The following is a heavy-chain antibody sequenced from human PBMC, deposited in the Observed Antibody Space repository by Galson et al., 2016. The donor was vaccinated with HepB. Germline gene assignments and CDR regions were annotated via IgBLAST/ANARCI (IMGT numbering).Heavy chain of an antibody. Sequence: ETLSLTCTVSGASISGYYLSWIRQPPGKGLEWIGYIYYSGRTNYNPSLKSRVTISVDTSKNQFSLKLSSVTAADTAVFYCARAPQLRGTYRYRHFDLWGRGILITVSS. CDR1: GASISGYY. CDR3: ARAPQLRGTYRYRHFDL. V-gene: IGHV4-59*08. D-gene: IGHD3-16*02. CDR2: IYYSGRT. J-gene: IGHJ2*01.